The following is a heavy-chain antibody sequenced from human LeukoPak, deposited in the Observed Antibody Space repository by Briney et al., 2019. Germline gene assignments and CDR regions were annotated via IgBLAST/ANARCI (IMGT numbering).Heavy chain of an antibody. CDR3: ARASWELPLDS. V-gene: IGHV3-74*01. Sequence: GGSLRLSCAASGFTFSSYWMHWVRQAPGKGLVWVSRINSDGSSTSYADSVKGRFTISRDNAKNTLYLQMNSLRAEDMAVYYCARASWELPLDSWGQGTLVTVSS. CDR2: INSDGSST. CDR1: GFTFSSYW. J-gene: IGHJ4*02. D-gene: IGHD1-26*01.